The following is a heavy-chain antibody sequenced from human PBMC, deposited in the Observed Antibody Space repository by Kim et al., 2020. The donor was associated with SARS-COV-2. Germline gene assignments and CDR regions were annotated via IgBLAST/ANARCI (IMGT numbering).Heavy chain of an antibody. D-gene: IGHD2-15*01. Sequence: GSLRLSCAASGFTSSSYEMNWVRQAPGKGLEWVSYISSRGMTKYYADSVKGRFTISRDNAKNSVYLQMNSLRAEDTAVYYCARTGSGRGNYFDYWGQGILVTVSS. V-gene: IGHV3-48*03. CDR2: ISSRGMTK. J-gene: IGHJ4*02. CDR1: GFTSSSYE. CDR3: ARTGSGRGNYFDY.